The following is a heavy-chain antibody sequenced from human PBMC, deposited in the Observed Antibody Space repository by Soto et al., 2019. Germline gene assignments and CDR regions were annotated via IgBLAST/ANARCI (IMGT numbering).Heavy chain of an antibody. V-gene: IGHV3-64D*06. J-gene: IGHJ5*02. CDR2: ISSNGGST. Sequence: SVGSLRLSCSASGFTFSSYAMHWVRQAPGKGLEYVSAISSNGGSTYYADSVKGRFTISRDNSKNTLYLQMSSLRAEDTAVYYCVKAWGYYYAPFDPWGQGTLVTVSS. D-gene: IGHD3-10*01. CDR3: VKAWGYYYAPFDP. CDR1: GFTFSSYA.